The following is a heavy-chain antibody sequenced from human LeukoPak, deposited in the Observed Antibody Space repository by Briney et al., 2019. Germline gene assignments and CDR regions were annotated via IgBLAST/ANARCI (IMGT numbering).Heavy chain of an antibody. CDR1: GGTFSSYA. Sequence: EASVKVSCKASGGTFSSYAISWVRQAPGQGLEWMGGIIPIFGTANYAQKFQGRVTITADESTSTAYMELSSLRSEDTAVYYCARGYCSSTSCYDDSVVWFDPWGQGTLVTVSS. V-gene: IGHV1-69*13. J-gene: IGHJ5*02. D-gene: IGHD2-2*01. CDR3: ARGYCSSTSCYDDSVVWFDP. CDR2: IIPIFGTA.